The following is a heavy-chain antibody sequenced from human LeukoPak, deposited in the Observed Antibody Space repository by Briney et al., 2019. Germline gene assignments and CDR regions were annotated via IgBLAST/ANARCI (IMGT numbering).Heavy chain of an antibody. Sequence: PSETLSLTCTVSGGSISSSSYYWGWIRQPPGKGLEWIGSIYYSGSTYYNPSLKSRVTISVDTSKNQFSLKLSSVTAADTAVYYCARRIFGVVTYFDYWGQGTLVTVSS. CDR1: GGSISSSSYY. V-gene: IGHV4-39*07. CDR3: ARRIFGVVTYFDY. CDR2: IYYSGST. J-gene: IGHJ4*02. D-gene: IGHD3-3*01.